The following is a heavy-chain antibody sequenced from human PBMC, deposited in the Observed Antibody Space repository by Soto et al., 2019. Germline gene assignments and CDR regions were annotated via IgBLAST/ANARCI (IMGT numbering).Heavy chain of an antibody. CDR1: GGSINSYY. V-gene: IGHV4-59*08. J-gene: IGHJ5*02. D-gene: IGHD6-25*01. Sequence: QVQLQESGPGLVKPSETLSLTCTVSGGSINSYYWSWIRQPPGKGLEWIGYIFYSGSTNYNPSLKSRVTMQVETSKNQFSLRLSSVTAADTAVYYCARHASSDSPFDPWGQGTLVTVSS. CDR3: ARHASSDSPFDP. CDR2: IFYSGST.